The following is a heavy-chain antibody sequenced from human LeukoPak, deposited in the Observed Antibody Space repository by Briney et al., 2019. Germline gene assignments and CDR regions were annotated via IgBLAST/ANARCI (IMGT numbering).Heavy chain of an antibody. Sequence: QPGGSLRLSCAASGFTFSSYWMSWVRQAPGKGLEWVANIKQDGSEKYYVDSVKGRFTISRDNAKNSLYLQMNSLRAEDTAVYYCARLRVPYYDFWSGYYNSPYYFDYWGQGTLVTVSS. D-gene: IGHD3-3*01. V-gene: IGHV3-7*01. CDR3: ARLRVPYYDFWSGYYNSPYYFDY. CDR2: IKQDGSEK. J-gene: IGHJ4*02. CDR1: GFTFSSYW.